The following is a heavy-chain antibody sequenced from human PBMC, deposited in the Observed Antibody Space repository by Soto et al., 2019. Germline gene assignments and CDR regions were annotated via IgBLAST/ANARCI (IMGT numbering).Heavy chain of an antibody. CDR1: GYTLTELS. CDR3: ATRDGRPYYYYYYGMDV. D-gene: IGHD6-6*01. CDR2: FDPEDGET. Sequence: SVKVSCKVSGYTLTELSMHCVLQSPLKWLEWMGGFDPEDGETIYAQKFQGRVTMTEDTSTDTAYMELSSLRSEDTAVYYCATRDGRPYYYYYYGMDVWGQGTTVTVSS. V-gene: IGHV1-24*01. J-gene: IGHJ6*02.